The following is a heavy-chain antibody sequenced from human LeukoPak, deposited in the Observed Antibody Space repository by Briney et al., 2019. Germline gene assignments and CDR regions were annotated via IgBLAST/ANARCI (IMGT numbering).Heavy chain of an antibody. CDR3: ARDLGYSSSAAIFDY. J-gene: IGHJ4*02. CDR2: ISSSGSTI. CDR1: GFTFSSYE. D-gene: IGHD6-13*01. V-gene: IGHV3-48*03. Sequence: PGGSLRLSCAASGFTFSSYEMNWVRQAPGKGLEWVSYISSSGSTIYYADSVKGRFTISRDNAKNSLYLQMNSLRAEDTAVYYCARDLGYSSSAAIFDYWGQGTLVTVSS.